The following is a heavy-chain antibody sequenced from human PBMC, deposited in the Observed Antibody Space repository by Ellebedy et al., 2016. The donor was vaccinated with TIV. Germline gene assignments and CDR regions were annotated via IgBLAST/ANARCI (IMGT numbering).Heavy chain of an antibody. CDR1: GGTFSSFA. J-gene: IGHJ6*02. CDR3: VGDV. Sequence: AASVKVSCKASGGTFSSFAINWVRQAPGQGLEWMGGVTTIFGAANYAQKFQGRVTLTADESTSTAYMELSSLRSEDTAVYYCVGDVWGQGTTVTVSS. V-gene: IGHV1-69*13. CDR2: VTTIFGAA.